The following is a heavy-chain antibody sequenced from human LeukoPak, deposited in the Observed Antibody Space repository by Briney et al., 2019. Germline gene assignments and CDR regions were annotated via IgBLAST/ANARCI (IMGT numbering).Heavy chain of an antibody. CDR1: GGSFSGYY. Sequence: SETLSLTCAVYGGSFSGYYWSWIRQPPGKGLEWIGEINHSGSTNYNPSLKSRVTMSIDTSKSQFSLSLRSVTAADTAVYFCARYVPVKTGPTRASFDYWGQGILVTVSS. J-gene: IGHJ4*02. V-gene: IGHV4-34*01. CDR3: ARYVPVKTGPTRASFDY. CDR2: INHSGST. D-gene: IGHD1-1*01.